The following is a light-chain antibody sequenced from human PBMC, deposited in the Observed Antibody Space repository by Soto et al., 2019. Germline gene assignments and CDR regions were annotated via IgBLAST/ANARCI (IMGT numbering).Light chain of an antibody. CDR3: QQYGITGT. CDR1: QSFSNNY. Sequence: EIVVTQSPGTRSLSPGERATLSCGSSQSFSNNYLALHQRKPGQSPRLLIYGAYNRATGIPDRFSGSGSGKDLTLTISRLEPEDFAVYYCQQYGITGTFGQGTKVDIK. CDR2: GAY. J-gene: IGKJ1*01. V-gene: IGKV3-20*01.